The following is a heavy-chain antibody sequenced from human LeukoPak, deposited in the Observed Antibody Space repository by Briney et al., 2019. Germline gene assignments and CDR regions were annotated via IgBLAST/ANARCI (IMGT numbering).Heavy chain of an antibody. V-gene: IGHV3-23*01. CDR2: LSSSGATT. CDR1: GFTFSTYA. J-gene: IGHJ4*02. CDR3: ATYGSGTNYRKGFDY. D-gene: IGHD3-10*01. Sequence: GSLRLSCAASGFTFSTYAMSWVRQAPGKGLEWVSGLSSSGATTYYADSVKGRFTISRDNSKNMLYLQMNSLRAEDTAVYYCATYGSGTNYRKGFDYWGQGTPVTVSS.